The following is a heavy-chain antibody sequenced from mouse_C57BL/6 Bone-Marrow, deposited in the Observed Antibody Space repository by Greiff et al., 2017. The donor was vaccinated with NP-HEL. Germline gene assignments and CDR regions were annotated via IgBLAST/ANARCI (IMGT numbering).Heavy chain of an antibody. CDR3: AGVTGTWYFDV. Sequence: EVQLVESGGGLVKPGGSLKLSCAASGFTFSDYGMHWVRQAPEKGLEWVAYISSGSSTIYYVDTVKGRFTISRDNAKNTLFLQMTSLRSEDTAMYYCAGVTGTWYFDVWGTGTTVTVSS. V-gene: IGHV5-17*01. CDR2: ISSGSSTI. D-gene: IGHD4-1*01. CDR1: GFTFSDYG. J-gene: IGHJ1*03.